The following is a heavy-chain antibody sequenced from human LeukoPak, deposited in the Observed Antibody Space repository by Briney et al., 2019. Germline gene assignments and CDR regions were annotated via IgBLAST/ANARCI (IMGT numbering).Heavy chain of an antibody. D-gene: IGHD3-10*01. CDR3: ARQTFGVLYFDS. Sequence: SETLSLTCTVSGGSISSYYWSWIRQPPGKGLEWIGYIYYSGSTSYNPSLKSRVTISVDTSKNQFSLKLSSVTAADTAVYYCARQTFGVLYFDSWGQGTLAIVSS. J-gene: IGHJ4*02. CDR1: GGSISSYY. V-gene: IGHV4-59*01. CDR2: IYYSGST.